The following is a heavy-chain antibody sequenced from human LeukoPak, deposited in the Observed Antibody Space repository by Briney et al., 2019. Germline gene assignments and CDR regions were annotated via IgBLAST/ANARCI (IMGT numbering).Heavy chain of an antibody. CDR3: ATSTPIGY. Sequence: ASVKVSCKASGYTFTGYYMHWVRQAPGQGLEWMGGFDPEDGETIYAQKFQGRVTMTEDTSTDTAYMELSSLRSEDTAVYYCATSTPIGYWGQGTLVTVSS. CDR1: GYTFTGYY. J-gene: IGHJ4*02. V-gene: IGHV1-24*01. CDR2: FDPEDGET.